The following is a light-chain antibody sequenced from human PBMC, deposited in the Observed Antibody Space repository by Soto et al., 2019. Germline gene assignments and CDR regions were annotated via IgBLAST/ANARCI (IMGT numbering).Light chain of an antibody. Sequence: QAVVTQPPSVSGAPGQRVTISCTGSSSNIGAGYDVHWYQQLPGTAPKLLIYGNSNRPSGVPDRFSGSKSGTSASLAITGLKAEDEADYNCQSYDRSLSGVVFGGGTKLTVL. V-gene: IGLV1-40*01. CDR3: QSYDRSLSGVV. J-gene: IGLJ2*01. CDR2: GNS. CDR1: SSNIGAGYD.